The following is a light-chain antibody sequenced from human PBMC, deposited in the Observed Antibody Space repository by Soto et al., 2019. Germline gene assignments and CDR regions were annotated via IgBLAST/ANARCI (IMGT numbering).Light chain of an antibody. J-gene: IGKJ1*01. CDR3: QQYNSSPRT. CDR2: GAS. Sequence: EIVLTQSPATLSLSPGERATLSCRASQSVSSNFLAWYQQKPGQARRLLIYGASTRATGIPDRFSGSGSGTDFTLTVSRLEPEDFAVYYCQQYNSSPRTFGQGTKVDIK. V-gene: IGKV3-20*01. CDR1: QSVSSNF.